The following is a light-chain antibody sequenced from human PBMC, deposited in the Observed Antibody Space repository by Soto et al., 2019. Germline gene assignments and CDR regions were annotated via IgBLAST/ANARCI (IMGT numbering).Light chain of an antibody. CDR2: GAS. CDR3: QQYNNWPRT. CDR1: QSVSSN. V-gene: IGKV3-15*01. J-gene: IGKJ1*01. Sequence: EVEMKQSTATLSVSQGGRATLSCRASQSVSSNLAWYQQRLGQAPRLLIYGASTRATGIPARFSGSGSGTEFTLTISSLQSEDFAVYYCQQYNNWPRTFGQGTKVDIK.